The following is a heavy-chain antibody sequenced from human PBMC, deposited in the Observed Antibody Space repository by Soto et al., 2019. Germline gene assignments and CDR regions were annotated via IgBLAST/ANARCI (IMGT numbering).Heavy chain of an antibody. Sequence: SETLSLTCTVSGGSISSYYWSWIRQPPGKGLEWIGYIYYSGTTNYNPSLKSRVTISVDTPKNQFSLKLSSVTAADTAGYYCARQPRAATSPYYYYYCGMDVWGQGTTVTVSS. CDR2: IYYSGTT. CDR1: GGSISSYY. V-gene: IGHV4-59*01. D-gene: IGHD6-25*01. J-gene: IGHJ6*02. CDR3: ARQPRAATSPYYYYYCGMDV.